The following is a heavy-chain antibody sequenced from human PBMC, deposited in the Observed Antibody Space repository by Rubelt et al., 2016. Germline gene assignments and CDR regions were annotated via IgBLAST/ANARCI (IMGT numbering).Heavy chain of an antibody. D-gene: IGHD6-19*01. J-gene: IGHJ4*02. CDR3: AHRLPSGGSGWYAFDY. CDR2: IYWDGDK. CDR1: GFSLKTNGVG. V-gene: IGHV2-5*02. Sequence: QMTLKESGPTLVKPTETLTLTCTFSGFSLKTNGVGVGWIRQPPGKAPEWLALIYWDGDKRYSPSLKSRLSIAKDTSKNQVVLTMTNMDRYDTATEYCAHRLPSGGSGWYAFDYWGQGTLVTVSS.